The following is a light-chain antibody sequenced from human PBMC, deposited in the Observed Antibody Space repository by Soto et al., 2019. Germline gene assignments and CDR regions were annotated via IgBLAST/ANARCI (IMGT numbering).Light chain of an antibody. Sequence: EVVLTQSPGTLSLSPGERATLCCRASQSFGSSYLAWYQQKPGQAPRFLIYGTSSRATGIPDRFSGSGSGTDFTLTISRLEPEDFAVYYCQQYTTSSWTFGQGTKVDI. V-gene: IGKV3-20*01. J-gene: IGKJ1*01. CDR3: QQYTTSSWT. CDR1: QSFGSSY. CDR2: GTS.